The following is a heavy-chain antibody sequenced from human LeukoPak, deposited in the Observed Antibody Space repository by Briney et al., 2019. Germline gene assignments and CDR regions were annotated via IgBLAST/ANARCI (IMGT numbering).Heavy chain of an antibody. V-gene: IGHV4-59*01. CDR3: ARGFSSWPYYFDY. CDR2: MYYSGST. D-gene: IGHD6-13*01. Sequence: SETLPLPCLFSGGCIRRYYWNWLRQPPGKGLEWIGYMYYSGSTNYNPSLKSRVTISIDTSKNQFSLKLSSVTAADTAVYYCARGFSSWPYYFDYWGQGTLVTVSP. J-gene: IGHJ4*02. CDR1: GGCIRRYY.